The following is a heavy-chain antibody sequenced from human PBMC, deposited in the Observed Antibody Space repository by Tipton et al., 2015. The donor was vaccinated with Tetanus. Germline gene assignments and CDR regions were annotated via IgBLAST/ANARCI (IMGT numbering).Heavy chain of an antibody. CDR2: INHSGST. V-gene: IGHV4-34*01. Sequence: QPSETLSLTCAVYGGSFSGYYWSWIRQPPGKGLEWIGEINHSGSTNYNPSLKSRVTISVDTSKNQFSLKLSSVTAADTAVYYCAEGSPYFDYWGQGTLVTVSS. CDR3: AEGSPYFDY. CDR1: GGSFSGYY. D-gene: IGHD3-10*01. J-gene: IGHJ4*02.